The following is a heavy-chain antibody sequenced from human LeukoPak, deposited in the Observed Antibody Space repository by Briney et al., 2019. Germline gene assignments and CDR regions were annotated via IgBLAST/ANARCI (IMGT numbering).Heavy chain of an antibody. V-gene: IGHV3-53*01. J-gene: IGHJ4*02. CDR1: GLTVSRNY. CDR2: IYSGGST. D-gene: IGHD3-10*01. Sequence: PGGSLRLSCAASGLTVSRNYMSWVRQAPGKGLESVSVIYSGGSTYYADSVRGRFTISRDNSKNALYLQMNSLRVEDTAEYYCARVGGHWGQGTLVTVSS. CDR3: ARVGGH.